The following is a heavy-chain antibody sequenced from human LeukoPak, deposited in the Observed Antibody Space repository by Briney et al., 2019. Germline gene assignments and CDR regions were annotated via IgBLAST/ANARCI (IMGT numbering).Heavy chain of an antibody. V-gene: IGHV1-69*04. CDR2: IIPIFGIA. CDR1: GGTFSSYA. CDR3: ASVLAVADSEYFQH. D-gene: IGHD6-19*01. Sequence: SVKVSCKASGGTFSSYAISWVRQAPGQGLEWMGRIIPIFGIANYAQKFQGRVAITADKSTSTAYMELSSLRSEDTAVYYCASVLAVADSEYFQHWGQGTLVTVSS. J-gene: IGHJ1*01.